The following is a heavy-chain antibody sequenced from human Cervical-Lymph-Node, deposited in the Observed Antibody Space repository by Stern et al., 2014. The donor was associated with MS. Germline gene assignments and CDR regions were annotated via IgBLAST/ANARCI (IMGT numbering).Heavy chain of an antibody. V-gene: IGHV1-69*04. CDR1: GGTLSSSYA. CDR2: IIPILGLP. D-gene: IGHD2-15*01. J-gene: IGHJ5*02. CDR3: ARGVVSNRAAATLHNLFDP. Sequence: VQLVQSGAEVKKPGSSVNVSCKASGGTLSSSYAITWMRQAPGQGLEWMGRIIPILGLPNYAQKFQGRVTITADTSTSTAYMELSSLRSEDTAVYYCARGVVSNRAAATLHNLFDPWGQGTLVTVSS.